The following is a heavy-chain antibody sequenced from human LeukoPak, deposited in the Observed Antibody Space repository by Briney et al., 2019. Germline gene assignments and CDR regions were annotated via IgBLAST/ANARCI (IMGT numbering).Heavy chain of an antibody. D-gene: IGHD2-2*01. CDR3: ARDRCSSTSCRHYYYYYYMDV. Sequence: GRSLRLSCAASGFTFSSYAMHWVRQAPGKGLEWVAVISYDGSNKYYADSVKGRFTISRDNSKNTLYLQMNSLRAEDTAVYYCARDRCSSTSCRHYYYYYYMDVWGKGTTVTVSS. CDR1: GFTFSSYA. J-gene: IGHJ6*03. CDR2: ISYDGSNK. V-gene: IGHV3-30-3*01.